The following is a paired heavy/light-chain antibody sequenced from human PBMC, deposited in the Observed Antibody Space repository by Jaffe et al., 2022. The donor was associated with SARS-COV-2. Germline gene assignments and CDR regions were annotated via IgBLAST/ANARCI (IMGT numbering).Heavy chain of an antibody. D-gene: IGHD3-10*01. CDR2: VSFDGGNK. V-gene: IGHV3-30*18. Sequence: QVQLVESGGGVVQPGRSLSLSCAASVFGFSTYGMHWVRQAPGRGLEWVAAVSFDGGNKYYADSVKGRFTISRDNFKKVVYLQMNSLRAEDTAVYYCAKVGSRYGPGIYIGMDVWGQGTTVTVSS. CDR1: VFGFSTYG. J-gene: IGHJ6*02. CDR3: AKVGSRYGPGIYIGMDV.
Light chain of an antibody. Sequence: QSVLTQPPSVSAASGQKVTISCSGSSSNIGNNYVSWYQQVPGTAPKLLIYEHDKRPSGIPDRFSGSKSGTSATLGITGLQTGDEAVYYCGTWDTSLSAGLFGGGTKLTVL. J-gene: IGLJ3*02. CDR1: SSNIGNNY. V-gene: IGLV1-51*02. CDR2: EHD. CDR3: GTWDTSLSAGL.